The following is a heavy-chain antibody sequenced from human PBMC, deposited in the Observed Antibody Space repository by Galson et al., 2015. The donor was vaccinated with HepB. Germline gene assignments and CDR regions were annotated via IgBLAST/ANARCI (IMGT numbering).Heavy chain of an antibody. CDR2: ITGTGGST. D-gene: IGHD4-17*01. J-gene: IGHJ4*02. CDR3: AKEDGDYGIDY. V-gene: IGHV3-23*01. Sequence: GKGLQWVSAITGTGGSTYNADSVKGRFTISRDNSKNTLYLQMNNLRAEDTAIYYCAKEDGDYGIDYWGQGTLVTVSS.